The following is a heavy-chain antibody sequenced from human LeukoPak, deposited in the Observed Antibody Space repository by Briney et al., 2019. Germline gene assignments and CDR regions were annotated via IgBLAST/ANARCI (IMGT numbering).Heavy chain of an antibody. CDR1: GFSFTSYG. D-gene: IGHD3-22*01. V-gene: IGHV3-33*01. J-gene: IGHJ3*02. CDR3: ARGNHDSSGYAFDI. CDR2: IWYDGSNK. Sequence: PGRSLRLSCAASGFSFTSYGMHWVRQAPGKGLEWVAYIWYDGSNKYHGDSVKGRFTISRDNSKSTLDLQMNSLRAEDTAVYYCARGNHDSSGYAFDIWGQGTMVTVSS.